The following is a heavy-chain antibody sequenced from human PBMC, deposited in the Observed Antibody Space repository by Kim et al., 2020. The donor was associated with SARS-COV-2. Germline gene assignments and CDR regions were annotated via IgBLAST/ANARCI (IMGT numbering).Heavy chain of an antibody. J-gene: IGHJ4*02. CDR3: ATRDGDADDY. Sequence: GGSLRLSCAASGFSFSTYAMHWVRQAPGKGLEWVALISSDGSETYYRDSMKGRFTISRDNSKSTLYLHVSSLRRDDTAVYYCATRDGDADDYWGQGTLGT. D-gene: IGHD4-17*01. CDR2: ISSDGSET. V-gene: IGHV3-30*04. CDR1: GFSFSTYA.